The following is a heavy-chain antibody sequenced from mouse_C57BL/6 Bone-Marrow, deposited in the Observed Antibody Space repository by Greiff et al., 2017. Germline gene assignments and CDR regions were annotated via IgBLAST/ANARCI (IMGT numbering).Heavy chain of an antibody. CDR1: GYTFTSYW. Sequence: QVHVKQPGAELVKPGASVKMSCKASGYTFTSYWITWVKQRPGQGLEWIGDIYPGSGSTNYNEKFKSKATLTVETSSSTAYMQLSSLTSEDSAVYYCARPSFYYYGSSYGYFDVWGTGTTVTVSS. CDR3: ARPSFYYYGSSYGYFDV. D-gene: IGHD1-1*01. CDR2: IYPGSGST. V-gene: IGHV1-55*01. J-gene: IGHJ1*03.